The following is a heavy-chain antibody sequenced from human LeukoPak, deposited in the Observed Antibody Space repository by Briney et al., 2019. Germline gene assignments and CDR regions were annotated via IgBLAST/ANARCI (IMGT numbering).Heavy chain of an antibody. D-gene: IGHD3-22*01. Sequence: GGSLRLSCAASGFTVSSNYMSWVRQAPGKGLEWVSVIYSGGSTYYADPVKGRFTISRDNSKNTLYLRMNSLRAEDTAVYYCARDIYDSSGYYKRESWGQGTLVTVSS. J-gene: IGHJ5*02. V-gene: IGHV3-53*01. CDR3: ARDIYDSSGYYKRES. CDR1: GFTVSSNY. CDR2: IYSGGST.